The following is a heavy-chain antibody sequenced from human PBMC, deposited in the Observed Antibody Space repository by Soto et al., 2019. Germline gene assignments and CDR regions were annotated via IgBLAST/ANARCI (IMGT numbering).Heavy chain of an antibody. CDR3: AKEWFGELLYGMDV. Sequence: GGSLRLSCAASGFTFSSYSMNWVRQAPGKGLEWVSYISSSTSTIYYADSVKGRFTISRDNAKNSLYLQMNSLRAEDTAVYYCAKEWFGELLYGMDVWGQGTTVTVSS. D-gene: IGHD3-10*01. CDR2: ISSSTSTI. J-gene: IGHJ6*02. CDR1: GFTFSSYS. V-gene: IGHV3-48*01.